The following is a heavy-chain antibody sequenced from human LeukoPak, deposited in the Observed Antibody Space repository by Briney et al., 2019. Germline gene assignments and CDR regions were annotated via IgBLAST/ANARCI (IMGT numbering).Heavy chain of an antibody. D-gene: IGHD3-10*01. CDR3: ARDPRGAAYGMDV. Sequence: SGGSLRLSCAASGFTFSSYAMSWVRQAPGKGLEWVSAISGSGGSTYYADSVKGRFTISRDNSKNTLYLQMNSLRAEDTAVYYCARDPRGAAYGMDVWGQGTTVTVSS. V-gene: IGHV3-23*01. CDR2: ISGSGGST. J-gene: IGHJ6*02. CDR1: GFTFSSYA.